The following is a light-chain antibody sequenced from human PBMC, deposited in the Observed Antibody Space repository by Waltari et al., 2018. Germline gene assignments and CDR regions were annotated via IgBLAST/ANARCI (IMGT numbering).Light chain of an antibody. CDR2: KDN. V-gene: IGLV6-57*01. J-gene: IGLJ2*01. Sequence: NFMLTQPHSVSESPGKTVTISCTRRSSNIASNYSQWYQQRPGSSPTTVVYKDNERPSGVPDRFSGSIDSSSNSASLTISRLKSDDEADYYCQSYDDNHHVVFGGGTKLIVL. CDR1: SSNIASNY. CDR3: QSYDDNHHVV.